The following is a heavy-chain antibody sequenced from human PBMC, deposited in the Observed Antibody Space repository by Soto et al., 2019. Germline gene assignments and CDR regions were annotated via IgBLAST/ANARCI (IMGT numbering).Heavy chain of an antibody. Sequence: PGGSLRLSCAASGFTFSSYGMHWVRQAPGKGLEWVAVISYGGSNKYYADSVKGRFTISRDNSKNTLYLQMNSLRAEDTAVYYCAKDISSSWYVHLDYWGQGTLVTVPS. CDR2: ISYGGSNK. J-gene: IGHJ4*02. CDR3: AKDISSSWYVHLDY. V-gene: IGHV3-30*18. CDR1: GFTFSSYG. D-gene: IGHD6-13*01.